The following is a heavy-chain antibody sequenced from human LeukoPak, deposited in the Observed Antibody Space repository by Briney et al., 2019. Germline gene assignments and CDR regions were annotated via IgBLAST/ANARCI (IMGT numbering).Heavy chain of an antibody. Sequence: GGCLRLSRAASGFTVSSNYMSWVPQAPGKGLEWVSVIYSGGSTNYADSVKGRFTISRDNSKNTMYLQMNSRRAEDTAVYYCAREGYYDSSGQDWGQGTLVTVSS. CDR2: IYSGGST. J-gene: IGHJ4*02. CDR1: GFTVSSNY. V-gene: IGHV3-53*01. CDR3: AREGYYDSSGQD. D-gene: IGHD3-22*01.